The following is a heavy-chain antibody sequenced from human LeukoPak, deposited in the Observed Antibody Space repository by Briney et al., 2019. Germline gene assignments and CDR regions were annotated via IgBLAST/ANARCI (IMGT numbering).Heavy chain of an antibody. CDR3: AKARDYSSSWTQWVYFDY. CDR1: GFTFSSYA. CDR2: ISGSGGST. V-gene: IGHV3-23*01. Sequence: GGSLRLSCAASGFTFSSYAMSWVRQAPGKGLEWVSAISGSGGSTYYADSVKGRFTISRDNSKNTLYLQMNSLRAVDTAVYYCAKARDYSSSWTQWVYFDYWGQGTLVTVSS. J-gene: IGHJ4*02. D-gene: IGHD6-13*01.